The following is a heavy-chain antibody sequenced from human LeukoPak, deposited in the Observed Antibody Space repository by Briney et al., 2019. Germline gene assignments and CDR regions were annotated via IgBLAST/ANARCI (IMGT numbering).Heavy chain of an antibody. Sequence: PSETLSLTCTVSGGSISSGGYYWSWIRQHPGKGLEWIGYIYYSGSTYYNPSLKSRVTISVDTSKNQFSLKLSSVTAADTAVYYCARTGAGDYYYDSSGYYMDYWGQGTLVTVSS. CDR1: GGSISSGGYY. J-gene: IGHJ4*02. CDR2: IYYSGST. CDR3: ARTGAGDYYYDSSGYYMDY. D-gene: IGHD3-22*01. V-gene: IGHV4-31*03.